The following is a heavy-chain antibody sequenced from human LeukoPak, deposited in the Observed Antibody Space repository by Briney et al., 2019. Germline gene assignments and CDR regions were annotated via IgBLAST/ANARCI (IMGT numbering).Heavy chain of an antibody. J-gene: IGHJ4*02. D-gene: IGHD4-17*01. CDR1: GFTFSSYA. CDR3: AKSSGTVWGGFDY. V-gene: IGHV3-23*01. CDR2: ISGSGGST. Sequence: GGSLRLSCAASGFTFSSYAMSWVRQAPGKGLEWVSAISGSGGSTYYADSVKGRFTISRDNSKNTLYLQTNSLRVEDTAVYYCAKSSGTVWGGFDYWGQGTLVTVSS.